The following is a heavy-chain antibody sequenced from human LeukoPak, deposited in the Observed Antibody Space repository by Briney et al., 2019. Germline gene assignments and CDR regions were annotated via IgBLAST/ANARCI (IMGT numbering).Heavy chain of an antibody. Sequence: SETLSLTCTVSGGSISSYYWNWIRQPAGKGLEWIGRISSRGNTNYNPSLKSRLTMSVDTSKNQSSLKLTSVTAADTAVYYCARDGGDGWFDPWGQGSLVTVSS. CDR2: ISSRGNT. J-gene: IGHJ5*02. CDR1: GGSISSYY. V-gene: IGHV4-4*07. D-gene: IGHD3-10*01. CDR3: ARDGGDGWFDP.